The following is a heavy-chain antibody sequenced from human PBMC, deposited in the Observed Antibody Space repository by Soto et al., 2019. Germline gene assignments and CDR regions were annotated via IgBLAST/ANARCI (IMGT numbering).Heavy chain of an antibody. V-gene: IGHV3-9*01. CDR2: ISWNSGSI. CDR3: AKSVGYYDSSPFDY. J-gene: IGHJ4*02. CDR1: GFTFDDYA. Sequence: EVQLVESGGGLVQPGRSLRLSCAGSGFTFDDYAMHWVRQAPGKGLEWVSGISWNSGSIGYADSVKGRFTISRDNAKNSLYLQMNSLTAEDTALYYCAKSVGYYDSSPFDYWGQGTLVTVSS. D-gene: IGHD3-22*01.